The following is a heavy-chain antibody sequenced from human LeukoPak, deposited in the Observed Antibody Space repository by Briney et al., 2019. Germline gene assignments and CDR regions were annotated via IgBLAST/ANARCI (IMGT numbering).Heavy chain of an antibody. CDR2: IIPILGIA. V-gene: IGHV1-69*04. D-gene: IGHD5-24*01. J-gene: IGHJ4*02. CDR1: GGTFSSYA. Sequence: SVKVSCKASGGTFSSYAISWVRQAPGQGLEWMGRIIPILGIANYAQKFQGRVTITADKSTGTAYMELSSLRSEDTAVYYCAXXFEMATIATPLNYFDYWGQGTLVTVSS. CDR3: AXXFEMATIATPLNYFDY.